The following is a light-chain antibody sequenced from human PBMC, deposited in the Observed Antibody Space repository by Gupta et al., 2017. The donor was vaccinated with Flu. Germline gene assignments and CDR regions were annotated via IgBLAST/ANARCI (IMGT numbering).Light chain of an antibody. J-gene: IGKJ1*01. CDR1: QSISSK. V-gene: IGKV3-15*01. CDR2: DAS. CDR3: QQYDTWPPRT. Sequence: EIVMTQSPATLSVSPGERATLSCRASQSISSKVAWYQQKPGQAPRLLIYDASTRPTGIPVRFSGSGSGTEFTLTINSLQSEDSAAYYCQQYDTWPPRTLGQGTKVEIK.